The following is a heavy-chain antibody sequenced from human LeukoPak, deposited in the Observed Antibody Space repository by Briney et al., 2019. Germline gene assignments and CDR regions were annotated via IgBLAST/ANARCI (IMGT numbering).Heavy chain of an antibody. CDR2: IYPNSGGT. CDR3: ARDIFPYCGGDCYVDY. D-gene: IGHD2-21*02. CDR1: GYTFTGYY. V-gene: IGHV1-2*02. J-gene: IGHJ4*02. Sequence: ASVKVSCKASGYTFTGYYMHWVRQAPGQGLEWMGWIYPNSGGTNYAQKFQGRVTMTRDTSISTAYMELSRLRSDDTAVYYCARDIFPYCGGDCYVDYWGQGTLVTVSS.